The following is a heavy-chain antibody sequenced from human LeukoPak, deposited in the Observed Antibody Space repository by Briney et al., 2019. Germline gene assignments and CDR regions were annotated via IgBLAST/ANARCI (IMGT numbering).Heavy chain of an antibody. CDR1: GGSISISSSY. J-gene: IGHJ3*02. V-gene: IGHV4-39*07. CDR2: VHYSGNT. D-gene: IGHD6-13*01. CDR3: AREDDTIADNTFDI. Sequence: SETLSLTCTVSGGSISISSSYWGWIRQPPGKGLEWVGSVHYSGNTFYNPSLKSRVTISLDTSKNYFSLKVHSVTAADTAVYYCAREDDTIADNTFDIWGQGTVVTVSS.